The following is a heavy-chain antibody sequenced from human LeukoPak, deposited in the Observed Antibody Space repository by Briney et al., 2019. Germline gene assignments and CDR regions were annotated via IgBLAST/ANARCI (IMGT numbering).Heavy chain of an antibody. J-gene: IGHJ4*02. D-gene: IGHD2-8*02. CDR2: IFPSGGEI. Sequence: GGSLRLSCTASGFTFSSYAMSWVRQAPGKGLEWVSSIFPSGGEIHYADSVRGRFTISRDNSKSTLSLQMNSLRAEDTAIYYCATYRQVLLPFESWGQGTLVTVSS. CDR3: ATYRQVLLPFES. CDR1: GFTFSSYA. V-gene: IGHV3-23*01.